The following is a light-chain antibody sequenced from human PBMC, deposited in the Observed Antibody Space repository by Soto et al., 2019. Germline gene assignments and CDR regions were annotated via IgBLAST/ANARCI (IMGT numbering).Light chain of an antibody. V-gene: IGKV3-20*01. CDR3: QQYGSSPWT. Sequence: EIVSTQSPGTLSLSPGERATLSCRASQSVSSSYLAWYQQKPGQAPRPLIYGASSRAIGIPDRFSGSGSGTDFTLTISRLEPEDFAVYYCQQYGSSPWTFGQGTKVDSK. CDR2: GAS. CDR1: QSVSSSY. J-gene: IGKJ1*01.